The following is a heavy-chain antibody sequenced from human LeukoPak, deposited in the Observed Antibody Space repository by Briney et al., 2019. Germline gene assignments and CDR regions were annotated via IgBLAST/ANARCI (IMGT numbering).Heavy chain of an antibody. Sequence: ASVKVSCKASGYTFTSYYMHWVRQAPGQGLEWMGIINPSGGSTSYAQKFQGRVTMTRDTSTSTVYMELSSLKSEDTAVYYCARVGCSGGSCHTRRGGHFDYWGQGTLVTVSS. J-gene: IGHJ4*02. CDR1: GYTFTSYY. CDR2: INPSGGST. D-gene: IGHD2-15*01. V-gene: IGHV1-46*01. CDR3: ARVGCSGGSCHTRRGGHFDY.